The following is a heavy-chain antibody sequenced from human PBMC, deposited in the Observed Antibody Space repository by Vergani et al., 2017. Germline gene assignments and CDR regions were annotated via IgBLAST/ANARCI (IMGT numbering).Heavy chain of an antibody. Sequence: QVQLQQWGAGLLKPSETLSLTCGVSGGSFNGFYWTWIRQSPGKGLEWIGKINHSGSTNYNPSLKSRVTLSVDTSKKQFSLKLNSVTAADTAVYYCARGALWIRQGFHYWGQGTLVTVSP. CDR1: GGSFNGFY. J-gene: IGHJ4*02. CDR3: ARGALWIRQGFHY. D-gene: IGHD1-1*01. CDR2: INHSGST. V-gene: IGHV4-34*01.